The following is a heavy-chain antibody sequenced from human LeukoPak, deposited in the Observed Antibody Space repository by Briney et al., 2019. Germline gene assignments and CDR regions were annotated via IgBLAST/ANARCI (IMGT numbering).Heavy chain of an antibody. J-gene: IGHJ4*02. CDR3: ARGGSSSWDFDY. D-gene: IGHD6-13*01. Sequence: GRSLRLSCAASGFTFSSYGMHWVRQAPGKGLEWVAVIWYDGSNKYYADSVKGRFTISRDNSKNTLYLQMNSLRAEDTVVYYCARGGSSSWDFDYWGQGTLVTVSS. V-gene: IGHV3-33*01. CDR1: GFTFSSYG. CDR2: IWYDGSNK.